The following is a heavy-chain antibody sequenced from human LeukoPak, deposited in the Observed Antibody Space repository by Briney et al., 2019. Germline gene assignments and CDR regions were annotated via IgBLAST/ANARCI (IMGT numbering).Heavy chain of an antibody. CDR1: GGSISSYY. CDR2: IYYSGST. J-gene: IGHJ2*01. V-gene: IGHV4-59*12. Sequence: KPSETLSLTCTVSGGSISSYYWSWIRQPPGKGLEWIGYIYYSGSTNYNPSLKSRVTISVDTSKNQFSLKLSAVTAADRAVYYCVREREGYFDLWGRGTQVTVSS. CDR3: VREREGYFDL.